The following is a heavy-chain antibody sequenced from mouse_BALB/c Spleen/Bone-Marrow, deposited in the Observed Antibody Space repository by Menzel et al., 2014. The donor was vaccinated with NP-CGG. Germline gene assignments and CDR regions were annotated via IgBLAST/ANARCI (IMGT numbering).Heavy chain of an antibody. CDR1: RYSITSAYA. J-gene: IGHJ1*01. V-gene: IGHV3-2*02. CDR3: ARWIYYGNHVFDV. Sequence: EVKLVESGPGLVKPSQSLSPTCTVTRYSITSAYAWNWIRQFPGNKLEWMGYISYSGSTIYNPSLKSRISITRDTSKNQIIQQLNSVTTEDTATYYCARWIYYGNHVFDVCSAATTATVSS. D-gene: IGHD2-1*01. CDR2: ISYSGST.